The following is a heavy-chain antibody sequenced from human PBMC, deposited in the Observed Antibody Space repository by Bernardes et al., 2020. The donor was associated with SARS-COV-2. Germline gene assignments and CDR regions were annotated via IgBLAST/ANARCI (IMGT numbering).Heavy chain of an antibody. D-gene: IGHD6-6*01. J-gene: IGHJ4*02. Sequence: ASVKVSCKASGYTFTSYGISWVRQAPGQGLEWMGWISAYNGNTNYAQKLQGRVTMTTDTSTSTAYMELRSLRSDDTAVYYCARNSIAARPGGENFDYWGQGTLVTVSS. CDR2: ISAYNGNT. CDR3: ARNSIAARPGGENFDY. V-gene: IGHV1-18*01. CDR1: GYTFTSYG.